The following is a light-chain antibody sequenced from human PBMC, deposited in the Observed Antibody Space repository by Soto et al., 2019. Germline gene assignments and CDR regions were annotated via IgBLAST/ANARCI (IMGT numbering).Light chain of an antibody. J-gene: IGLJ1*01. Sequence: QSVLPQPPSVSEAPGQRVTISCTGSSSNIGAGYEAHWYQQVPGTAPKLLIYENNNRPSVVPDRFSGSKSATSASLAITGLQADDEDEYYCQSYDSSLSGYVFGTGTKLTVL. V-gene: IGLV1-40*01. CDR2: ENN. CDR1: SSNIGAGYE. CDR3: QSYDSSLSGYV.